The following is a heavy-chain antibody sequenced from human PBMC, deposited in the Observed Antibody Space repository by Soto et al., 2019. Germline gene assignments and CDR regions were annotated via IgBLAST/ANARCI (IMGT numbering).Heavy chain of an antibody. CDR2: ISAYNGNT. V-gene: IGHV1-18*01. Sequence: ASVKVSCTASGYTFTSYGISWVRQAPGQGLEWMGWISAYNGNTNYAQKLQGRVTMTTDTSTSTAYMELRSLRSDDTAVYYCARDRSTIVVVAATPFWFDPWGQGTLVTVSS. CDR1: GYTFTSYG. D-gene: IGHD2-15*01. J-gene: IGHJ5*02. CDR3: ARDRSTIVVVAATPFWFDP.